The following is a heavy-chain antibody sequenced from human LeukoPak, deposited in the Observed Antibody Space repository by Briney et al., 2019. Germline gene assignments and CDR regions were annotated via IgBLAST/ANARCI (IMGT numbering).Heavy chain of an antibody. D-gene: IGHD3-10*01. J-gene: IGHJ5*02. CDR1: GGSISSGDYY. V-gene: IGHV4-30-4*01. CDR2: IYYSGST. Sequence: SETLSLTCTVSGGSISSGDYYWSWIRQPPGKGLEWIGYIYYSGSTYYNPSLKSRVTISVDTSKNQFSLKLSSVTAADTAVYYCAREGPLWFGELLWGDNWFDPWGREPWSPSPQ. CDR3: AREGPLWFGELLWGDNWFDP.